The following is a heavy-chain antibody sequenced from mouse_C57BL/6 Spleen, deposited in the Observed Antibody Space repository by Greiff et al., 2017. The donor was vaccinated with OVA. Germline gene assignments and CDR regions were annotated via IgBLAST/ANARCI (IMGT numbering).Heavy chain of an antibody. D-gene: IGHD2-1*01. Sequence: QVQLQQSGAELVKPGASVKMSCKASCYTFTSYWITWVKQRPGQGLEWIGDIYPGSGSTNYNEKFKSKATLTVDTSSSTAYMQLSSLTSEDSAVYYCARGDGNYPYYFDYWGQGTTLTVSS. CDR3: ARGDGNYPYYFDY. J-gene: IGHJ2*01. V-gene: IGHV1-55*01. CDR1: CYTFTSYW. CDR2: IYPGSGST.